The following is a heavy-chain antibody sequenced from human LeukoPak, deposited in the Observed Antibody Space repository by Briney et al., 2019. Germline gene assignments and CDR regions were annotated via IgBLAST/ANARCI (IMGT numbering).Heavy chain of an antibody. CDR3: ARDIGGIFDS. D-gene: IGHD1-26*01. V-gene: IGHV3-23*01. J-gene: IGHJ4*02. CDR2: VSGTGSNT. CDR1: GFTYSTYA. Sequence: GGSLRLSCAASGFTYSTYAMAWVRRAPGKGLEWVSTVSGTGSNTFYADSVKGRFTISRDNSKNTLYLQMNSLRAEDTAVYYCARDIGGIFDSWGQGTLVTVSS.